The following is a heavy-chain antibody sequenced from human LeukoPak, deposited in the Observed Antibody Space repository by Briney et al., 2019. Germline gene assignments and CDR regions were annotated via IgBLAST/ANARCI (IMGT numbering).Heavy chain of an antibody. CDR2: ISGGGGDT. CDR1: GFTFSSYA. D-gene: IGHD6-13*01. CDR3: AKEDGSWYNGRTLD. J-gene: IGHJ4*02. Sequence: GGSLRLSCAASGFTFSSYAMSWVRQAPGKGLEWVSGISGGGGDTYYADSVKGRFTVSRDTSKNTLYLQMNSLRAEDTAVYYCAKEDGSWYNGRTLDWGQGTLVTVSS. V-gene: IGHV3-23*01.